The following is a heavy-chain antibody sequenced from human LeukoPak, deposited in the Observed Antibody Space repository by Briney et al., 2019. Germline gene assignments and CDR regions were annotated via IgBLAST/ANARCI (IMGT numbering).Heavy chain of an antibody. CDR2: ISYSGST. D-gene: IGHD3-22*01. J-gene: IGHJ5*02. Sequence: PSETLSLTCTVSGGSISSYYWSWIRQFPGKGLEWIGDISYSGSTKYNPTLKSRATISADTSKNQFSLKLTSVTAADTAVYYCAREARGSNGYYYNSWGQGTLVTVSS. CDR1: GGSISSYY. V-gene: IGHV4-59*01. CDR3: AREARGSNGYYYNS.